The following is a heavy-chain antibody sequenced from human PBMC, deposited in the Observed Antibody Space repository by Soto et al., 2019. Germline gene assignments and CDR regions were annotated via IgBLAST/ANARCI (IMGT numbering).Heavy chain of an antibody. Sequence: QVQLVQSGAEVKKPGASVEVSCKASGYTFTGYYMHWVRQAPGQGLEWMGWINPKSGATDYAQKFEGWVTMTRDTSISTAYMELSSLRPDDTAVYYCARGSLFRNYFDCWGQGTLVSGSS. CDR3: ARGSLFRNYFDC. CDR1: GYTFTGYY. J-gene: IGHJ4*02. D-gene: IGHD2-15*01. CDR2: INPKSGAT. V-gene: IGHV1-2*04.